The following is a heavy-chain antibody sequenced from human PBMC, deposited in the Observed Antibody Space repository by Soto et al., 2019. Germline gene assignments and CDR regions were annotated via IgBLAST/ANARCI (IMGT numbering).Heavy chain of an antibody. D-gene: IGHD3-3*01. Sequence: GGSLRLSCAASGFTFSSYSMNWVRQAPGKGLEWVSYISSSSSTIYYADSVKGRFTISRDNAKNSLYLQMNSLRDEDTAVYYCAREIPRLYYDFWTGFDYWGQGTLVTVSS. CDR2: ISSSSSTI. CDR3: AREIPRLYYDFWTGFDY. CDR1: GFTFSSYS. V-gene: IGHV3-48*02. J-gene: IGHJ4*02.